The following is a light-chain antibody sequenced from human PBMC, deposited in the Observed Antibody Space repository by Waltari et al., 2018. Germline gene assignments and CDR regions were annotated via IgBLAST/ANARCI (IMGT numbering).Light chain of an antibody. CDR2: WAS. Sequence: DIVMTQSPDSLAVSLGERATINCKSSQTLLYSSNNKNYLAWSQQKPGQPPKLLIYWASARESGVPDRFSGSGSGTDFTLTISSLQAEDVAVYYCQQYYSTPPTFGQGTRLEIK. CDR1: QTLLYSSNNKNY. CDR3: QQYYSTPPT. V-gene: IGKV4-1*01. J-gene: IGKJ5*01.